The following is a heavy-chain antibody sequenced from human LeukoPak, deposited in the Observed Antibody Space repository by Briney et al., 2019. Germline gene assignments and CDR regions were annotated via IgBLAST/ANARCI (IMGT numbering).Heavy chain of an antibody. J-gene: IGHJ4*02. CDR3: ARSGQWLVPFDY. V-gene: IGHV4-4*07. D-gene: IGHD6-19*01. Sequence: SETLSLTCTVSGGSISNYYWSWIRQPAGMGLEWIGRIYASGSTNYNPSLKSRVTMSVDTSNNQFSLNLSSVTAADTAVYYCARSGQWLVPFDYWGQGTLVTVSS. CDR2: IYASGST. CDR1: GGSISNYY.